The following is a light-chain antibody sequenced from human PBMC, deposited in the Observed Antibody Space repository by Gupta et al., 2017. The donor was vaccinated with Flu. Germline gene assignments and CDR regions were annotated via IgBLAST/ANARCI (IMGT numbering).Light chain of an antibody. V-gene: IGLV3-9*01. CDR3: TEWDSSTEV. CDR2: RNT. CDR1: NVGIRD. Sequence: SYELTHPLSVSVSLGQTARIPCGGDNVGIRDVHWYQQTPGQAPVLCSHRNTERQSGIPELSYGAKYGNKAPMHMRGAQVGEDAYLYCTEWDSSTEVFGGGTKLTVL. J-gene: IGLJ3*02.